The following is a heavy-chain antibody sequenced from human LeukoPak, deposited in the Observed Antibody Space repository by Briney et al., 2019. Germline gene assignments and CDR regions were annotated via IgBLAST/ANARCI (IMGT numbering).Heavy chain of an antibody. CDR3: ARDGGTAGYSSGPDY. Sequence: ASVKVSCKASGYTFTSNGITWVRQAPGQGLEWVGWISCHNGDTRYAQNFQGRVTVTKDTSTSTVYMEVRSLRSDDTAVYFCARDGGTAGYSSGPDYWGQGTLVTVSS. CDR2: ISCHNGDT. V-gene: IGHV1-18*01. D-gene: IGHD5-18*01. J-gene: IGHJ4*02. CDR1: GYTFTSNG.